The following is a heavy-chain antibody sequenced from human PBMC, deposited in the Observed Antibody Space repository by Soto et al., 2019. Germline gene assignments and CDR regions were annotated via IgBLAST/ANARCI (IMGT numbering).Heavy chain of an antibody. CDR1: NCSISGFY. V-gene: IGHV4-59*08. J-gene: IGHJ5*02. CDR2: ISSSGII. D-gene: IGHD2-8*02. Sequence: SETLSLTCTVSNCSISGFYWGWVRPPPGRGMEWIAYISSSGIINYNPSLRSRVTISVDVSKNQFSLRLTSVTAADMAVYYCARHQFSGSPLLGFDPWGQGTLVTVSS. CDR3: ARHQFSGSPLLGFDP.